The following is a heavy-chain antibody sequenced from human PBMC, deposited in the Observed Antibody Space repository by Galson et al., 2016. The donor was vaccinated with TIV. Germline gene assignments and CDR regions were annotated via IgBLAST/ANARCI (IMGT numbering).Heavy chain of an antibody. CDR3: ARASSDYFYNYGMDV. Sequence: PALVKPPQTLTLTCTFSGFSLRRSSMCVTWMRQPPGKALEWLARIDGDDDTYYNNFLATRLFITKDTSRNQVVLTLTNLDPADTATYYCARASSDYFYNYGMDVWGQGTTVTVS. CDR1: GFSLRRSSMC. V-gene: IGHV2-70*11. CDR2: IDGDDDT. D-gene: IGHD6-19*01. J-gene: IGHJ6*02.